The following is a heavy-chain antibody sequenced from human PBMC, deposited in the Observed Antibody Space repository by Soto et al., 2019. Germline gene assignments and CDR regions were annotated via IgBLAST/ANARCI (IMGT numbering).Heavy chain of an antibody. Sequence: SETRSLTCAIYNSSLGAFHWTWIRQPPGKGLEWIGELIHGGSTNYNPSLKSRVTFSLDTSKSQFSLHVMSVTAADTAVYYCARSPLSYVYVRQTWREVGDSFDVSG. CDR3: ARSPLSYVYVRQTWREVGDSFDV. CDR1: NSSLGAFH. D-gene: IGHD3-16*01. CDR2: LIHGGST. V-gene: IGHV4-34*12. J-gene: IGHJ3*01.